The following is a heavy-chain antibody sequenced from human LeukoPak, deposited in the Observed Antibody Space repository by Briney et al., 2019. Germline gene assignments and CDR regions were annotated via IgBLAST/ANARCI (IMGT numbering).Heavy chain of an antibody. V-gene: IGHV1-69*13. J-gene: IGHJ4*02. CDR2: IIPIFGTA. CDR1: GGTFISYA. CDR3: ARVARERNPANWNDLDY. Sequence: SVKVSCKASGGTFISYAISWVRQAPGQGLEWMGGIIPIFGTANYAQKFQGRVTITADESTSTAYMELSSLRSEDTAVYYCARVARERNPANWNDLDYWGQGTLVTVSS. D-gene: IGHD1-1*01.